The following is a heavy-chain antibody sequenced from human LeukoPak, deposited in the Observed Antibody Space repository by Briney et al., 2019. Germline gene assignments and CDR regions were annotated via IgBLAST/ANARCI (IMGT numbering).Heavy chain of an antibody. CDR2: IYYSGST. D-gene: IGHD1-1*01. CDR3: ARDRGTWNDDGFDY. V-gene: IGHV4-39*07. Sequence: SETLSLTCTVSGGSISSSSYYWGWIRQPPGKGLEWIGSIYYSGSTYYNPSLKSRVTISVDTSKNQFSLKLSSVTAADTAVYYCARDRGTWNDDGFDYWGQGALVTVSS. CDR1: GGSISSSSYY. J-gene: IGHJ4*02.